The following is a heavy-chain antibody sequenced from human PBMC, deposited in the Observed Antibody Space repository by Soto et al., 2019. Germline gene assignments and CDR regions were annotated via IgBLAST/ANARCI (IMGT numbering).Heavy chain of an antibody. CDR2: IYYSGST. CDR1: GGSVSSGDYF. V-gene: IGHV4-61*08. J-gene: IGHJ6*02. CDR3: AGSPNYYYYGFDV. D-gene: IGHD3-10*01. Sequence: SETLSLTCTVSGGSVSSGDYFWSWLRQSPGKRLEWIAYIYYSGSTNYNPSLKSRATISVDTSKSQVSLTLTSMTAADAALYYCAGSPNYYYYGFDVWGQGTEVTVSS.